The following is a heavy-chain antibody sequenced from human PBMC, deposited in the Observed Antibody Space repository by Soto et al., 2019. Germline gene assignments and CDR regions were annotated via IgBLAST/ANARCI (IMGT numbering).Heavy chain of an antibody. J-gene: IGHJ3*02. CDR3: ARTYYEWWSGSPPTRAFAS. CDR2: IYHSGST. CDR1: SVSISSSNW. Sequence: SETLSLTCAVSSVSISSSNWWSWVRHPPGKGLEWIGEIYHSGSTNYNPSLKSRVTISVDKSKNQFSLKLSSVTAADTAVYYCARTYYEWWSGSPPTRAFASWGQGTMVPVSS. V-gene: IGHV4-4*02. D-gene: IGHD3-3*01.